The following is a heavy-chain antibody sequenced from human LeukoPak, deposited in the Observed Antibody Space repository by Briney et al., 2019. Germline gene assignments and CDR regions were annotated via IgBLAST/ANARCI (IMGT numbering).Heavy chain of an antibody. D-gene: IGHD2-2*01. CDR2: IYNSGSA. CDR1: GGSISSGTYY. J-gene: IGHJ6*02. CDR3: ASTHCASPSCYSYYYSGLDV. V-gene: IGHV4-31*11. Sequence: SQTLSLTCAVSGGSISSGTYYWNWIRQHPGKGLEWIGHIYNSGSAYYNPFLMSRVSISIDTSENQFSLKLSSVTAADTAVYYCASTHCASPSCYSYYYSGLDVWGQGTTVIVSS.